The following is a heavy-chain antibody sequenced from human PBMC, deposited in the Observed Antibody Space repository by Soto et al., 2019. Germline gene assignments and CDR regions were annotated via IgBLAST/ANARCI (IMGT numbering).Heavy chain of an antibody. CDR3: ARGLYSGYDLDI. CDR2: IYSGGST. Sequence: GGSLRLSCAASGFTVSSNYMSWVRQAPGKGLEWVSVIYSGGSTYYADSVKGRFTISRDNSKNTLYLQMNSLRDEDTAVYYCARGLYSGYDLDIWGQGTMVTVSS. CDR1: GFTVSSNY. J-gene: IGHJ3*02. D-gene: IGHD5-12*01. V-gene: IGHV3-66*01.